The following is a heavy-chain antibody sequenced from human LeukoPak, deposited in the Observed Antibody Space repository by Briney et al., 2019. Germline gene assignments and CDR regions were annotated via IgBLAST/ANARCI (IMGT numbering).Heavy chain of an antibody. CDR1: GLTISSNY. V-gene: IGHV3-66*01. J-gene: IGHJ5*02. CDR2: IYSGGRT. D-gene: IGHD4-23*01. Sequence: GESLTLSCAVSGLTISSNYMSWVRQAPGKGMEWVSVIYSGGRTYYADSVKGRFTISRDTSKNTLYLQMNILRAEDTAVYYCARDRYGGTTGFERWGQGTLVTVSS. CDR3: ARDRYGGTTGFER.